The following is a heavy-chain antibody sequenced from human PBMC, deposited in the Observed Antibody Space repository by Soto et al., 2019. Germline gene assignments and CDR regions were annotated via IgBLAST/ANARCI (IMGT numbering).Heavy chain of an antibody. Sequence: QVQLVQSGAEVKKPGASVKVSCKASGYTFTSYYMHWVRQAPGQGLEWMGIINPSGGSTSYAQKFQGRVTMTRDTSTSTVDMELSSLRSEDTAVYYCARDQGLVVSSLYGMDVWGQGTTVTVSS. V-gene: IGHV1-46*01. D-gene: IGHD2-8*02. CDR2: INPSGGST. CDR1: GYTFTSYY. J-gene: IGHJ6*02. CDR3: ARDQGLVVSSLYGMDV.